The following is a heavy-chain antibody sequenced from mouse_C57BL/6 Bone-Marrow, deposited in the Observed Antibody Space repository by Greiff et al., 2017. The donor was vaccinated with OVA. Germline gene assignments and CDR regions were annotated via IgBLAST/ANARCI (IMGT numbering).Heavy chain of an antibody. CDR1: GFTFSSYG. Sequence: EVKLVESGGDLVKPGGSLKLSCAASGFTFSSYGMSWVRQTPDKRLEWVATISSGGSYTYYPDSVKGRFTISRDNAKNTLYLQMSSLKSEDTAMYYCARPMVTPYWGQGTLVTVSA. V-gene: IGHV5-6*01. CDR3: ARPMVTPY. CDR2: ISSGGSYT. J-gene: IGHJ3*01. D-gene: IGHD2-2*01.